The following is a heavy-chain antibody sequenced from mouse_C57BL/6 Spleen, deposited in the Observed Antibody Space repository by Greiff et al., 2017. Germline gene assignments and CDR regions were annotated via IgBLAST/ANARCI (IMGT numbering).Heavy chain of an antibody. CDR3: ARGYYGSSYGWYFDV. CDR1: GYTFTSYW. D-gene: IGHD1-1*01. J-gene: IGHJ1*03. V-gene: IGHV1-72*01. CDR2: IDPNSGGT. Sequence: QVQLQQPGAELVKPGASVKLSCKASGYTFTSYWMHWVKQRPGRGLEWIGRIDPNSGGTKYNEKFKSKATLTVDKPSSTAYMRLSSLTSEDSAVYYCARGYYGSSYGWYFDVWGTGTTVTVSS.